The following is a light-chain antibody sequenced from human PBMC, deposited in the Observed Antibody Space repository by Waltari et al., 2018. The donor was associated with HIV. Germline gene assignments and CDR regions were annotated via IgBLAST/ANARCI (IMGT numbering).Light chain of an antibody. J-gene: IGKJ5*01. Sequence: DIQMTQSPSSLSASVGDRVTITCRASQTINSNLNRYQQIPGKAPKLLIFGASSLQSGVPARFSGSGSGTDFTLTVSSLQPEDFATYFCQQTYRIPQTFGQGTRVDIK. CDR3: QQTYRIPQT. CDR2: GAS. V-gene: IGKV1-39*01. CDR1: QTINSN.